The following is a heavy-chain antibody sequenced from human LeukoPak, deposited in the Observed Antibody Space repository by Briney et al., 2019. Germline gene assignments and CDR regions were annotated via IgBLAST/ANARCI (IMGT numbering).Heavy chain of an antibody. CDR2: ISSSSATI. V-gene: IGHV3-48*02. J-gene: IGHJ6*02. CDR1: GFTFSTYS. CDR3: ARQDTSGPWRLYGVHV. Sequence: GGSLRLSCAGSGFTFSTYSMNWVRQAPGKGLEWVSYISSSSATIYYSGSVKGRFTISRDNAKNSLYLQMNSLRDEDTAVYYCARQDTSGPWRLYGVHVWGQGTTVTVSS. D-gene: IGHD6-25*01.